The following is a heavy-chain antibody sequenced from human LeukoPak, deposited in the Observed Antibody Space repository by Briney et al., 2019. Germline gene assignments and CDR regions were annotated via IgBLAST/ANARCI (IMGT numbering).Heavy chain of an antibody. V-gene: IGHV4-61*02. CDR3: ARRYGSGSAFDY. J-gene: IGHJ4*02. CDR1: NGSISSDTYF. Sequence: SETLSLTCTVSNGSISSDTYFWSWIRQPAGKGLEWIGRMSSSGISTYSPSLKSRVTISIDTSRNQLSMNLNSVTVADTAVYYCARRYGSGSAFDYWGQGTLVTVSS. CDR2: MSSSGIS. D-gene: IGHD2-15*01.